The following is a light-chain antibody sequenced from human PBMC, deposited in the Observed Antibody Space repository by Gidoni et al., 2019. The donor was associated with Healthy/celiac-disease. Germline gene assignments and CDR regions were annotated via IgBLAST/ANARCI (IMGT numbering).Light chain of an antibody. V-gene: IGKV1-5*01. Sequence: DIKMTQSPSTLSASVGDRVTITCRASQSISSWLAWYQQKPGKAPKLLIYDASSLESGVPSRFSGSGSGTEFTLTISSLQPDDCATYYCQQYNSYHTFGQGTKLEIK. CDR1: QSISSW. CDR2: DAS. CDR3: QQYNSYHT. J-gene: IGKJ2*01.